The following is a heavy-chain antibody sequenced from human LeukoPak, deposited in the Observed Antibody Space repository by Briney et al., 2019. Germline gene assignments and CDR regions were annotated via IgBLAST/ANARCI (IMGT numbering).Heavy chain of an antibody. D-gene: IGHD3-9*01. CDR2: INPNSGGT. J-gene: IGHJ5*02. CDR1: GYTFTGYY. Sequence: ASVKVSCKASGYTFTGYYMHWVRQAPGQGLEWMGWINPNSGGTNYAQKFQGRVTMTRDTSISTAYMELSRLRSEDTAVYYCARGHPLYDILNWFDPWGQGTLVTVSS. V-gene: IGHV1-2*02. CDR3: ARGHPLYDILNWFDP.